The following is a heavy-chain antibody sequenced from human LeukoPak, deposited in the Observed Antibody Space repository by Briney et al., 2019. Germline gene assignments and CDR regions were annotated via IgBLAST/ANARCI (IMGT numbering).Heavy chain of an antibody. J-gene: IGHJ4*02. V-gene: IGHV3-30*15. D-gene: IGHD4-17*01. CDR3: ARDQGDYVIDY. Sequence: DSVKGRFTVSRDSSKNILYLQMSSLRPEDTAVYYCARDQGDYVIDYWGQGALVTVSS.